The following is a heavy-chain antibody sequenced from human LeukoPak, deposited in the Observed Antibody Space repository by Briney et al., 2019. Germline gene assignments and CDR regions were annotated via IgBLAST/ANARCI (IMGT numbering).Heavy chain of an antibody. J-gene: IGHJ4*02. Sequence: AGGSLRLSCATSGFTLTNYAMHRVRQPAGEGLEWVSALGTASDTFYPGSVKGRFSISRDNAKKSLFLQMNSLRVEDTAIYYCARQSTPHGNFDYWGQGTLVTVSS. D-gene: IGHD5-24*01. CDR2: LGTASDT. V-gene: IGHV3-13*01. CDR1: GFTLTNYA. CDR3: ARQSTPHGNFDY.